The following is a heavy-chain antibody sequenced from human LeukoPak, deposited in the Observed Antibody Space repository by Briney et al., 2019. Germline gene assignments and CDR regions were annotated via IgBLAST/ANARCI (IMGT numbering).Heavy chain of an antibody. CDR3: ARDKLGRILTGDRDAFDI. CDR2: ISSSGSTI. CDR1: GFTFSDYY. V-gene: IGHV3-11*04. Sequence: PGGSLRLSCAASGFTFSDYYMSWIRQAPGKGLEWVSYISSSGSTIYYADSVKGRFTISRDNAKNSLYLQMNSLRAEDTAVYYCARDKLGRILTGDRDAFDIWGQGTMVSVSS. D-gene: IGHD3-9*01. J-gene: IGHJ3*02.